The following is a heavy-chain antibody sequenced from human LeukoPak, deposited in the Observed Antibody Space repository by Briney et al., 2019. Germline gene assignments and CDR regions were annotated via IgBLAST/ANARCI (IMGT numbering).Heavy chain of an antibody. CDR1: GGTFSSYA. D-gene: IGHD5-18*01. CDR2: IIPIFGTA. V-gene: IGHV1-69*13. Sequence: SVKVSCKASGGTFSSYAISWVRQAPGQGLEWMGGIIPIFGTANYAQKFQGRVTITADESTSTAYMELSSLRSEDTAVYYCASCSAGGYSYGYPTGHYYYDGMDVWGKGTTVTVSS. CDR3: ASCSAGGYSYGYPTGHYYYDGMDV. J-gene: IGHJ6*04.